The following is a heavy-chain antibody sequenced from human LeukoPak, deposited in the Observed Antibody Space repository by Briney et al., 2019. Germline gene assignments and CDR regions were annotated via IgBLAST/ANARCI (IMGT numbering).Heavy chain of an antibody. CDR1: GFTFSSYA. CDR2: IPYDGSNK. CDR3: ARDCSSTSCYDDAFDI. V-gene: IGHV3-30*04. Sequence: PGGSLRLSCAASGFTFSSYAMHWVRQAPGKGLEWVAVIPYDGSNKYYADSVKGRFTISRDNSKNTLYLQMNSLRAEDTAVYYCARDCSSTSCYDDAFDIWGQGTMVTVSS. D-gene: IGHD2-2*01. J-gene: IGHJ3*02.